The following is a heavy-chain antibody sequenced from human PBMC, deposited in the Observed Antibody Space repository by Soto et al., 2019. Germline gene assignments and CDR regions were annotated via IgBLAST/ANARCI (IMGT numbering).Heavy chain of an antibody. CDR3: ACDFGSETNLCDY. Sequence: QLQLQESGSGLVKPSQTLSLTCAVSGGSISSAGYSWSWIRQPPGKGLEWIGNIYHTGSTTYNPYHKSRVTTALARSKNQFCLTLRSMTAADTAVYYFACDFGSETNLCDYWGQGALVTVSS. D-gene: IGHD3-10*01. J-gene: IGHJ4*02. CDR2: IYHTGST. V-gene: IGHV4-30-2*01. CDR1: GGSISSAGYS.